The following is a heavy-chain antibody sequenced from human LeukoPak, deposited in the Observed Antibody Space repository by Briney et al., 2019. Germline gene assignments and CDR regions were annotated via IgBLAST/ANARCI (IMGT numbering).Heavy chain of an antibody. CDR2: IYYSGST. CDR3: ARDFGYSYGFHAFDI. CDR1: GGSISSYY. Sequence: SETLSLTCTVSGGSISSYYWSWIRQPPGKGLEWIGYIYYSGSTNYNPSLKSRVTISVDTSKNQFSLKLSSVTAADTAVYYCARDFGYSYGFHAFDIWGQGTMVTVSS. V-gene: IGHV4-59*12. D-gene: IGHD5-18*01. J-gene: IGHJ3*02.